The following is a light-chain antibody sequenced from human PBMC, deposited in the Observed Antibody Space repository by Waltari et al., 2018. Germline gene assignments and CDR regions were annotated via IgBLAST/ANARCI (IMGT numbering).Light chain of an antibody. CDR2: DNS. Sequence: QSVLTQPPSVSGAPGQRVTISCTGSSSNIGAGYDVHWYQQLPGTAPKLLIYDNSNRPSGFPDRFSGSKSGTSASLAITGLQAEDEADFYCQSYDSSLSGVVFGGGTKLTVL. CDR1: SSNIGAGYD. CDR3: QSYDSSLSGVV. V-gene: IGLV1-40*01. J-gene: IGLJ2*01.